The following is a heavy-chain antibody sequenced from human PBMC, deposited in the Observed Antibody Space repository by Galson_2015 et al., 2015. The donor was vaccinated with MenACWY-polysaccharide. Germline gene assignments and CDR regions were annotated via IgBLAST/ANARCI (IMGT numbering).Heavy chain of an antibody. Sequence: SLRLSCAASGFIFSNYWMHWVRHAPGEGLVWVSRIKSDASTTNNADSVKGRFTISRDNAKNTLYLEMNNLRAEDTAVYYCANSIYGGKLDYWGQGTLVTVSS. CDR1: GFIFSNYW. J-gene: IGHJ4*02. V-gene: IGHV3-74*01. D-gene: IGHD4-23*01. CDR2: IKSDASTT. CDR3: ANSIYGGKLDY.